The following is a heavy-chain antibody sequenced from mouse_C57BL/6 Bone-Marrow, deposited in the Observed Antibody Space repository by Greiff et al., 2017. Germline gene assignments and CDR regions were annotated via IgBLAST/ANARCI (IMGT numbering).Heavy chain of an antibody. D-gene: IGHD1-1*01. CDR2: ISSGGDYI. J-gene: IGHJ1*03. Sequence: EVKLMESGEGLVKPGGSLKLSCAASGFTFSSYAMSWVRQTPEKRLEWVAYISSGGDYIYYADTVKGRFTISRDNARNTLYLQMSSLKSEDTAMYYCTRDGTTVVAHWYFDVWGTGTTVTVSS. V-gene: IGHV5-9-1*02. CDR3: TRDGTTVVAHWYFDV. CDR1: GFTFSSYA.